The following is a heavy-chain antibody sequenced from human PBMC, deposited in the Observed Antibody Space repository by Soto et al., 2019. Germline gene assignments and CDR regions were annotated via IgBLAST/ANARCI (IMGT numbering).Heavy chain of an antibody. J-gene: IGHJ6*02. CDR2: IAYDGSNA. V-gene: IGHV3-30-3*01. CDR1: GFKFRNHA. Sequence: QVQLVESGGGVVQPGGSLRLSCAASGFKFRNHAMHWVRQAPGKGLECLAVIAYDGSNAFYRDSVKGRFTVSRDNSKNTLYLHMDSLRSEDTGVYYCARGDREDILVVVGARPGEYGIDIWGQGTTVTVSS. D-gene: IGHD2-15*01. CDR3: ARGDREDILVVVGARPGEYGIDI.